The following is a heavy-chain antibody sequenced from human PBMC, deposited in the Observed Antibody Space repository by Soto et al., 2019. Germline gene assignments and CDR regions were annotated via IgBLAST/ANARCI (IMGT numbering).Heavy chain of an antibody. CDR2: IYYLGNT. CDR1: GGCISSSSSY. V-gene: IGHV4-39*01. Sequence: LELLSVARSVAGGCISSSSSYRGWIRQPPGKGLEWVGNIYYLGNTYYNPSLGSRVTISVDTSKNQFSLKLRSVTAADTAVFYCAGLYPYESSGYHLNYWGQGTLVTVSS. CDR3: AGLYPYESSGYHLNY. J-gene: IGHJ4*02. D-gene: IGHD3-22*01.